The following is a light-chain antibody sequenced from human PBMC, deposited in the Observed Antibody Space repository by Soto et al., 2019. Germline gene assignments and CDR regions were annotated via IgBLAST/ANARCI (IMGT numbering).Light chain of an antibody. Sequence: ELVLTQSPGTLSLSPRERATLSCRASQSVSSSYLAWYQQKPGQAPRLLIYDASNRATGIPARFSGSGSGTDFTLTISSLEPEDFAVYYCQQRSNWPTFGQGTRLEIK. CDR2: DAS. J-gene: IGKJ5*01. CDR3: QQRSNWPT. CDR1: QSVSSSY. V-gene: IGKV3D-20*02.